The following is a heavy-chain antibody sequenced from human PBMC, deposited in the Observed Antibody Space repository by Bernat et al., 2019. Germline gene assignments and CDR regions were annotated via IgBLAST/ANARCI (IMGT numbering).Heavy chain of an antibody. Sequence: QVQLVESGGGVVQPGRSLRLSCAASGFTFSSYGMHWVRQAPGKGLEWVAVISYDGSNKYYADSVKGRFTISRDNSKNTLYLQMNSLRAEDTAVYYCARGCGDDYKSTYYVDYWGQGTLVTVSS. J-gene: IGHJ4*02. CDR2: ISYDGSNK. CDR1: GFTFSSYG. CDR3: ARGCGDDYKSTYYVDY. V-gene: IGHV3-33*08. D-gene: IGHD5-24*01.